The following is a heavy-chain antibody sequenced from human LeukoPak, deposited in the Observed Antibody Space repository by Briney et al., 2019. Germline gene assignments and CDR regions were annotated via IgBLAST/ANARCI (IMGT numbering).Heavy chain of an antibody. CDR1: GYSISSGYY. J-gene: IGHJ3*02. CDR3: ARADYYGSGSYYESAFDI. V-gene: IGHV4-38-2*02. CDR2: IYHSGST. Sequence: SETLSLTCTVSGYSISSGYYWGWIRQPPGKGLEWIGSIYHSGSTYYNPSLKSRVTISVDTSKNQFSLKLSSVTAADTAVYYCARADYYGSGSYYESAFDIWGQGTMVTVSS. D-gene: IGHD3-10*01.